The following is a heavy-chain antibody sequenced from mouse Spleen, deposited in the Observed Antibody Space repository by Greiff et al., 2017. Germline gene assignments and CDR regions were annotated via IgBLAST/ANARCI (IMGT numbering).Heavy chain of an antibody. J-gene: IGHJ4*01. D-gene: IGHD2-3*01. Sequence: QVQLKQPGAELVKPGASVKMSCKASGYTFTSYWITWVKQRPGQGLEWIGDIYPGSGSTNYNEKFKSKATLTVDTSSSTAYMQLSSLTSEDSAVYYCARTVYDGYYVAMDYWGQGTSVTVSS. CDR2: IYPGSGST. CDR1: GYTFTSYW. V-gene: IGHV1-55*01. CDR3: ARTVYDGYYVAMDY.